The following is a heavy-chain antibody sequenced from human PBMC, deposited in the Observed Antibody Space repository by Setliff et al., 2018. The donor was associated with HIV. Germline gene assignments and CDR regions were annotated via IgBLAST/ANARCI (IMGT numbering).Heavy chain of an antibody. Sequence: PSETLFLTCTVSGGSISSHYWSWIRQPPGKGLEWIGSIYYSGSTNYNPSLKSRVTISVDTSKNQFSLKLSSVTAADTAVYYCARGVGSNPNWFDPWGQGTLVTVSS. J-gene: IGHJ5*02. CDR2: IYYSGST. V-gene: IGHV4-59*11. CDR1: GGSISSHY. CDR3: ARGVGSNPNWFDP. D-gene: IGHD1-26*01.